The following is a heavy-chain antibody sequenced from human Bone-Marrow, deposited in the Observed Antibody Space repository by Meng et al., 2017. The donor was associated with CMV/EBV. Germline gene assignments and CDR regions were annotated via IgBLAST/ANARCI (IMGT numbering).Heavy chain of an antibody. D-gene: IGHD3-3*01. CDR1: GGSISSSNW. J-gene: IGHJ4*02. V-gene: IGHV4-4*02. CDR2: IYHSGST. CDR3: ARGEPSPPYYDFSLDY. Sequence: GSLRLSCAVSGGSISSSNWWSWVRQPPGKGLEWIGEIYHSGSTNYNPSLKSRVTISVDKSKNQFSLKLSSVTAADTAVYYCARGEPSPPYYDFSLDYWGQGTLVTVSS.